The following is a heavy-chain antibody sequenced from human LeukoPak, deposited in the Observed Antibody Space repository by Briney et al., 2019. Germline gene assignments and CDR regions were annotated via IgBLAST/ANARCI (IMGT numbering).Heavy chain of an antibody. D-gene: IGHD3-10*01. CDR1: GGTFSSYA. CDR2: IVALFGTT. Sequence: GASVKVSCKASGGTFSSYAISWVRQAPGQGLEWMGGIVALFGTTNYAQKFQGRVTITADEPTSTAYMELSSLRSEDTAVYYCARDRRAEYYGSGSNYYFDYWGQGTLVTVSS. CDR3: ARDRRAEYYGSGSNYYFDY. V-gene: IGHV1-69*13. J-gene: IGHJ4*02.